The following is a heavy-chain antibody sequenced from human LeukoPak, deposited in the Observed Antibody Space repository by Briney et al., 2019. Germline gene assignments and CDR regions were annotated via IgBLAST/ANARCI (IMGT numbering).Heavy chain of an antibody. CDR3: VRGYCSGATCYHFDY. CDR1: GASITSYY. J-gene: IGHJ4*02. D-gene: IGHD2-15*01. V-gene: IGHV4-59*01. Sequence: NSSETLSLTCTVSGASITSYYWNWIRQPPGKGLEWIGYFYYSGSDNYNPSLKSRITISVDTSKNQFSLKLSFVTAADTAVYYCVRGYCSGATCYHFDYWGQGTLVTVSS. CDR2: FYYSGSD.